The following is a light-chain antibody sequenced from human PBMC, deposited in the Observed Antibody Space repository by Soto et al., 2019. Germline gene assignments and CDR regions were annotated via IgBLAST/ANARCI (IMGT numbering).Light chain of an antibody. CDR3: CSYAGDFYV. CDR1: TSDVGSYDY. CDR2: DVT. J-gene: IGLJ1*01. V-gene: IGLV2-11*01. Sequence: QSALTQPRSVSGSPGQSVAISCTGTTSDVGSYDYVSWYQQHPGKAPELIIFDVTKRPSGVPDRFSGSKSGNTASLTISGLQAEDKADYFCCSYAGDFYVFGSGTKLTVL.